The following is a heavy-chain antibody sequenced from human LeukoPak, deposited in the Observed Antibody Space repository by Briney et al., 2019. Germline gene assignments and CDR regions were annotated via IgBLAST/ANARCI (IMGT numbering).Heavy chain of an antibody. Sequence: GASVKVSCKASGYTFTSYDINWVRQATGQGLEWMGWMNPNSGNTGYAQKFQGRVTMTRNTPISTAYMELSSLRSEDTAVYYCARGLPYDSSGYYYEAPNFDYWGQGTLVTVSS. J-gene: IGHJ4*02. CDR2: MNPNSGNT. D-gene: IGHD3-22*01. V-gene: IGHV1-8*01. CDR1: GYTFTSYD. CDR3: ARGLPYDSSGYYYEAPNFDY.